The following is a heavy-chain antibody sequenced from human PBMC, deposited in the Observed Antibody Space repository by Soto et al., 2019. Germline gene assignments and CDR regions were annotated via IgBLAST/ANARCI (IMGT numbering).Heavy chain of an antibody. V-gene: IGHV1-69*12. J-gene: IGHJ3*02. CDR2: IIPIFGTA. Sequence: QVQLVQSGAEVKKPGSSVKVSCKASGGTFSSYAISWVRQAPGQGLEWMGGIIPIFGTANYAQKFQGRVTITADESTSTAYMELSSLRSEDTAVYYCARVTRITMIVVVQSGAFDIWGQGTMVTVSS. CDR3: ARVTRITMIVVVQSGAFDI. CDR1: GGTFSSYA. D-gene: IGHD3-22*01.